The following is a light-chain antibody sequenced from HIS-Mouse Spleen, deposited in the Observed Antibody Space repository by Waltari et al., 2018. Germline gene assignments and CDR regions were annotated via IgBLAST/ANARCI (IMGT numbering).Light chain of an antibody. CDR3: CSYAGSSTWV. J-gene: IGLJ3*02. CDR1: SSDVGSYNL. Sequence: QSALPQPAPVSGSPGQSITLSCTGTSSDVGSYNLVSWYQQHPGKAPKLMIYEGSKRPSGVSNRFSGSKSGNTASLTISGLQAEDEADYYCCSYAGSSTWVFGGGTKLTVL. CDR2: EGS. V-gene: IGLV2-23*01.